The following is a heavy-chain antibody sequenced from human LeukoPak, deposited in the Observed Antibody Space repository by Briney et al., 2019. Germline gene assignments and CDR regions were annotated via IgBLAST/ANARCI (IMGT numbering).Heavy chain of an antibody. CDR1: GYTFTGYY. V-gene: IGHV1-2*02. Sequence: ASVKVSCKASGYTFTGYYMHWVRQAPGQGLEWMGWINPNSGGTNYAQKFQGRVTMTRDTSISTAYMELSRLRSDDTAVYYCARSLLGNHPYYMDVWGKGTTVTVSS. J-gene: IGHJ6*03. CDR2: INPNSGGT. D-gene: IGHD1-14*01. CDR3: ARSLLGNHPYYMDV.